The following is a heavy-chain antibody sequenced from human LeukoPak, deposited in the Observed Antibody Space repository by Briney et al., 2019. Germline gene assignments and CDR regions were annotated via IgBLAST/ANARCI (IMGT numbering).Heavy chain of an antibody. CDR2: IIPIFGTA. V-gene: IGHV1-69*05. CDR3: ARVRNSSGLGAFDI. D-gene: IGHD6-19*01. CDR1: GGTLNSYA. J-gene: IGHJ3*02. Sequence: ASVKVSCKGSGGTLNSYAISWVRQARGQGLEWMGGIIPIFGTANYAQKFQGSVTITTDESTSTAYMELSSLRSEDTAVYYCARVRNSSGLGAFDIWGQGTMVTVSS.